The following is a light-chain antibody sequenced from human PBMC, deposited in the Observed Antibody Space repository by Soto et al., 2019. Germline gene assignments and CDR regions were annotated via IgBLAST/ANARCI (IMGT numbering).Light chain of an antibody. J-gene: IGLJ3*02. CDR2: DVS. V-gene: IGLV2-14*01. Sequence: QSALTQPASVSGSPGQSITISCTGTSSDIGGYNYVSWYQQHPGKAPKLMIYDVSNRPSGVSNRFSGSKSGNTASLTISGLQAEDGADYYCSSYTGSSTLDWVFGGGTQLTLL. CDR1: SSDIGGYNY. CDR3: SSYTGSSTLDWV.